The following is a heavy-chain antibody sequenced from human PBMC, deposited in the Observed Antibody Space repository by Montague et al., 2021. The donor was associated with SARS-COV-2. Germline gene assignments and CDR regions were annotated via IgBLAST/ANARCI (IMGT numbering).Heavy chain of an antibody. CDR3: ARERALRYYYGSGIEF. D-gene: IGHD3-10*01. CDR2: ISYDGTKT. V-gene: IGHV3-30*04. J-gene: IGHJ4*02. Sequence: SLRLSCATSGFTFNTYALHWVRQTPGKGLEWVAVISYDGTKTYYAASVKGRFTISRDTSKNTVYLQMNSLRVEDTALYYCARERALRYYYGSGIEFWGQGTLVTVPS. CDR1: GFTFNTYA.